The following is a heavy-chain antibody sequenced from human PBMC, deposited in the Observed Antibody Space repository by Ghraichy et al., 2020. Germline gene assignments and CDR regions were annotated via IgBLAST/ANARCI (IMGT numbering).Heavy chain of an antibody. V-gene: IGHV4-39*01. CDR3: ARLRYNWFDP. CDR1: GGSISSSSYY. J-gene: IGHJ5*02. Sequence: SQTLSLTCTVSGGSISSSSYYWGWIRQPPGKGLEWIGSIYYSGSTYYNPSLKSRVTISVDTSKNQFSLKLSSVTAADTAVYYCARLRYNWFDPWGQGTLVTVSS. CDR2: IYYSGST.